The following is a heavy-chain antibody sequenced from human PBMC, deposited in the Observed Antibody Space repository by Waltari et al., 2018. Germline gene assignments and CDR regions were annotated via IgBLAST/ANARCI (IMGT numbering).Heavy chain of an antibody. J-gene: IGHJ4*02. CDR2: INPRGGST. CDR3: ARAVVAGYFDY. Sequence: QVQLVQSGAEVKKPGASVKVSCKASGYTFTSYYMHWVRQAPGQGLEWMGIINPRGGSTSYAQKFKGRVTMTRDTSTSTVYMELSSLRSEDTAVYYCARAVVAGYFDYWGQGTLVTVPS. CDR1: GYTFTSYY. V-gene: IGHV1-46*01. D-gene: IGHD6-19*01.